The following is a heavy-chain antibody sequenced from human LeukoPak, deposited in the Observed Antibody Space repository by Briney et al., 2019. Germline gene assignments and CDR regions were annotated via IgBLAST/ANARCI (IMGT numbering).Heavy chain of an antibody. CDR2: INHSGST. D-gene: IGHD5-12*01. Sequence: SETLSLTCAVYGGSFSGYYWSWIRQPPGKGLEWIGEINHSGSTNYNPSLKSRVTISVDTSKNQFSLKLNSVTAADTAVYYCARDRGPYSGYDSYYFDYWGQGTLVTVSS. CDR3: ARDRGPYSGYDSYYFDY. J-gene: IGHJ4*02. V-gene: IGHV4-34*01. CDR1: GGSFSGYY.